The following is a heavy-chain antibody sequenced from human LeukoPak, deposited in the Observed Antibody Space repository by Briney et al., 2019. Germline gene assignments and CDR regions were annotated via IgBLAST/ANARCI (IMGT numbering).Heavy chain of an antibody. D-gene: IGHD6-19*01. Sequence: GGSLRLSCAASAFTFRTYWMSWVRQAPGKGLEWVAMIKPDGSEKYYVDSVKGLFTISRDNAKNSLYLQMTSLRAEDTAVYYCASKWLGLNYWGQGTLVTVSS. CDR1: AFTFRTYW. J-gene: IGHJ4*02. CDR3: ASKWLGLNY. CDR2: IKPDGSEK. V-gene: IGHV3-7*05.